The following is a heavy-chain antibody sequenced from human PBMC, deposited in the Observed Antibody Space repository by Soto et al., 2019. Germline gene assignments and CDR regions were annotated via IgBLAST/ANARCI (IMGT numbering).Heavy chain of an antibody. V-gene: IGHV1-3*01. CDR1: GYTFTSYA. CDR2: INAGNGNT. D-gene: IGHD1-26*01. Sequence: GASVKVSCKASGYTFTSYAMHWVRQAPGQRLEWMGWINAGNGNTKYSQKFQGRVTITRDTSASTAYMEVSSLRSEDTAVYYCARGIVSDWFDPWGQGTLVTVSS. CDR3: ARGIVSDWFDP. J-gene: IGHJ5*02.